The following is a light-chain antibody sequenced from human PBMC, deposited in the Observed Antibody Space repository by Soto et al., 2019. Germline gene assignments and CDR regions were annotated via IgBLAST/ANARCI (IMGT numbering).Light chain of an antibody. J-gene: IGKJ1*01. CDR3: QQYHSYPT. CDR1: QSISSW. V-gene: IGKV1-5*01. CDR2: DAS. Sequence: DIQMTQSPSTLSASVGDRVTITCRASQSISSWLAWYQQKPGKAPKLLIYDASSLESGVPSRFSSSGSGTVFTLTISSLQPDDFATYYCQQYHSYPTFGQGTKVEIK.